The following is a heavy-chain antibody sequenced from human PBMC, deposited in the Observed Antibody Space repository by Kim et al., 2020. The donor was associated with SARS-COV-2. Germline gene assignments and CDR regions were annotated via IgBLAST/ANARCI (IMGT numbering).Heavy chain of an antibody. Sequence: GGSLRLSCAASGFTFSSYGMHWVRQAPGKGLEWVAVISYDGSNKYYADSVKGRFTISRDNSKNTLYLQMNSLRAEDTAVYYCAKGGVGSPAPDYWGQGTL. D-gene: IGHD1-26*01. CDR3: AKGGVGSPAPDY. V-gene: IGHV3-30*18. CDR2: ISYDGSNK. CDR1: GFTFSSYG. J-gene: IGHJ4*02.